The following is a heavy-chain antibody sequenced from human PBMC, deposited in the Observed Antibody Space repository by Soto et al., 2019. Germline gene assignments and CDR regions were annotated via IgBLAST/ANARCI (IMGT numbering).Heavy chain of an antibody. V-gene: IGHV4-38-2*01. Sequence: ASETLPLTCAVSGYVVTNGYHWGWFRQPPGKELEWIGTISHSGDTYYNPSLKSRVTISIDTAKNHLSLILSSVTAADTATYYCTRIYCTTTSCFIYGMDVWGQGNTVT. J-gene: IGHJ6*02. D-gene: IGHD2-2*01. CDR3: TRIYCTTTSCFIYGMDV. CDR2: ISHSGDT. CDR1: GYVVTNGYH.